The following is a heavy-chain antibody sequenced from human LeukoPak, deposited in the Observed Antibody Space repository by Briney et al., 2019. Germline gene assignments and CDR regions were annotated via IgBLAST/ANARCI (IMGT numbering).Heavy chain of an antibody. CDR3: ARDGYYGFTYSWHSDY. Sequence: SVNVSCKASGYTFTGYYMHWVRQAPGQGLEWMGWINPNSGATNYAQKFQGRVTMNRDTSISTAYMELTSLRSDDTAVYYCARDGYYGFTYSWHSDYWGQGALVTVSS. D-gene: IGHD2/OR15-2a*01. V-gene: IGHV1-2*02. CDR2: INPNSGAT. CDR1: GYTFTGYY. J-gene: IGHJ4*02.